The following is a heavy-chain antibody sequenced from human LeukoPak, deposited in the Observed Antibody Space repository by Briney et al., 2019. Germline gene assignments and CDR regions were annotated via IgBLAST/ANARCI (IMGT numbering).Heavy chain of an antibody. CDR3: ARASRDGYNQNFDH. V-gene: IGHV5-51*01. CDR2: IYPGGSET. J-gene: IGHJ4*02. Sequence: GESLKISCKGLGYDFSTYLNAWVRQRPGKGLEWMGIIYPGGSETRYDPSFQGQVTISADRSTSTAYLQWSSLRASDTAMYYCARASRDGYNQNFDHWGQGTLVTVSS. CDR1: GYDFSTYL. D-gene: IGHD5-24*01.